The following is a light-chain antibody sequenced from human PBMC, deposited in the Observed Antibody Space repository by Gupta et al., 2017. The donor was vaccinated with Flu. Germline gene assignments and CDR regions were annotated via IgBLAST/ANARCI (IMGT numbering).Light chain of an antibody. CDR2: AVS. CDR3: QQYTTSLHT. CDR1: QSISRW. Sequence: PSIRSASVGDRITIRCLASQSISRWLAWYQQKPGKAPTLLIYAVSNLEVGVPSRFSGSWSGTDFTLTISSLQPDDFATYYCQQYTTSLHTFGQGTKLQIK. J-gene: IGKJ2*01. V-gene: IGKV1-5*01.